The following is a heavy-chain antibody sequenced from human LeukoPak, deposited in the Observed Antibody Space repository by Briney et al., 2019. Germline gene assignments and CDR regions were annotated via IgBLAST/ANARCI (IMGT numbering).Heavy chain of an antibody. CDR1: GFTFDDYA. CDR3: AKAAYDSSGYESHFDS. V-gene: IGHV3-9*01. D-gene: IGHD3-22*01. Sequence: GRSLRLSCAASGFTFDDYAMHWVRQVPGKGLEWVSGIRWNSGTMGYADSVKGRFTISRDNAKNSLFLQMNSLRPEDTALYYCAKAAYDSSGYESHFDSWGQGTLVTVSS. J-gene: IGHJ4*02. CDR2: IRWNSGTM.